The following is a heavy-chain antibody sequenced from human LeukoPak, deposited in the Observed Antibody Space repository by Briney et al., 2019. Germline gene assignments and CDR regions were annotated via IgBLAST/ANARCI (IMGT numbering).Heavy chain of an antibody. J-gene: IGHJ3*02. D-gene: IGHD5-18*01. CDR1: GFTFSDYY. Sequence: GGSLRLSCAASGFTFSDYYMSWIRQAPGKGLEWVSYISSSGSTIYYADSVKGRFTTSRDNAKNSLYLQMNSLRAEDTAVYYCARLLIYGYASFDIWGQGTMVIVSS. CDR3: ARLLIYGYASFDI. CDR2: ISSSGSTI. V-gene: IGHV3-11*01.